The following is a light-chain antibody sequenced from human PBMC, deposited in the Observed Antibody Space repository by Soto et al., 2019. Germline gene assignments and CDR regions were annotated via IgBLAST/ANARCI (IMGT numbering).Light chain of an antibody. CDR1: SSDVGGYKY. J-gene: IGLJ1*01. CDR2: EVS. V-gene: IGLV2-14*01. Sequence: QSALTQPASVSGSPGQSITISCTGTSSDVGGYKYVSWYQQHPGKVPKVMIYEVSNRPSGVSTRFSGSKSGNTASLTISGLQADDEGDYYCSSYRSIGSLVFGTGTKVTVL. CDR3: SSYRSIGSLV.